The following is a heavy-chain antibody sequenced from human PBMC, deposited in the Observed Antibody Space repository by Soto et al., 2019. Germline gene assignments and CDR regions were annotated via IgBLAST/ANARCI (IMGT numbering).Heavy chain of an antibody. V-gene: IGHV4-59*08. J-gene: IGHJ4*02. CDR3: GRCPSHYGSGSYYNLPFDY. CDR1: GGSISSYY. CDR2: IYNIGST. D-gene: IGHD3-10*01. Sequence: SETLSLTCTVSGGSISSYYWNWIRQSPGKGLEWIGYIYNIGSTNYTPSLKSRVTISVDTSKNQFSLKLSSVTAADTAVYYCGRCPSHYGSGSYYNLPFDYWGQGTLVTVSS.